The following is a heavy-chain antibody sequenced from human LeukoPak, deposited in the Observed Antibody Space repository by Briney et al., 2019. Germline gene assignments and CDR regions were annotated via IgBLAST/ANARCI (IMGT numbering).Heavy chain of an antibody. CDR2: IIPIFGTA. Sequence: GASVKVSCKASGCTFSSDAISWVRQAPGQGLEWMGWIIPIFGTANYAQKFQGRVTITADESTSTAYMELSSLRSEDTAVYYCARGQGVRRDTAMAQNYYYYGMDVWGQGTTVTVSS. D-gene: IGHD5-18*01. CDR3: ARGQGVRRDTAMAQNYYYYGMDV. CDR1: GCTFSSDA. V-gene: IGHV1-69*13. J-gene: IGHJ6*02.